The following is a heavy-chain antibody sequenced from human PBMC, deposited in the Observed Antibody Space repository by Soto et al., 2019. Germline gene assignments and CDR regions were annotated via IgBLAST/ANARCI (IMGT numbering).Heavy chain of an antibody. J-gene: IGHJ4*02. CDR1: GYTFTSYG. V-gene: IGHV1-18*01. CDR3: ARSYPSVARYGSDY. CDR2: ISAYNGNT. Sequence: GASVKVSCKASGYTFTSYGISWVRQAPGQGLEWMGWISAYNGNTNYAQKLQGRVTMTTDTSTSTAYMELRSLRSDDTAVYYCARSYPSVARYGSDYWGQGTLVTVSS. D-gene: IGHD3-10*01.